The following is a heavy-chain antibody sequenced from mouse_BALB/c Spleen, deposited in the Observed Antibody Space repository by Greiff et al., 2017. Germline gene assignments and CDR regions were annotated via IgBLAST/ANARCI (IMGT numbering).Heavy chain of an antibody. CDR2: ISNLAYSI. V-gene: IGHV5-15*02. CDR3: ARDGGMDY. J-gene: IGHJ4*01. CDR1: GFTFSDYG. Sequence: EVQVEESGGGLVQPGGSRKLSCAASGFTFSDYGMSWVRQAPGKGPEWVAFISNLAYSIYYADTVTGRFTISRENAKNTLYLEMSSLRSEDTAMYYCARDGGMDYWGQGTSVTVSS.